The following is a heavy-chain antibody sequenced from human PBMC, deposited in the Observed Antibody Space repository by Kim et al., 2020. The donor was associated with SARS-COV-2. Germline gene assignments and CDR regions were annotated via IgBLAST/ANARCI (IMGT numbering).Heavy chain of an antibody. V-gene: IGHV4-59*01. CDR3: ARGGDFFEY. CDR1: GGSISSYY. Sequence: SETLSLTCTVSGGSISSYYWNWIRQPPGKGLEWIGFIHFSGSTNYNPSLKSRVTISVDTSKNQFSLNPNSVTAADTAVYYCARGGDFFEYWGQGTLVTVS. CDR2: IHFSGST. J-gene: IGHJ4*02. D-gene: IGHD2-21*02.